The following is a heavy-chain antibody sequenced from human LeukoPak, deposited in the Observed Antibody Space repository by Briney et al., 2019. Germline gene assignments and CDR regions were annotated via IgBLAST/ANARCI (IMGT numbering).Heavy chain of an antibody. CDR1: GFTFRSYA. CDR2: ISGSGDRT. CDR3: ARVPDCSGGSCYPRYFDF. D-gene: IGHD2-15*01. Sequence: GGSLRLSCAASGFTFRSYAMSWVRQAPGKGLEWVSNISGSGDRTDYADSVKGRFTMSRDNSKNTLYLQMNSLRAEDTAVYYCARVPDCSGGSCYPRYFDFWGQGTLVTVSS. V-gene: IGHV3-23*01. J-gene: IGHJ4*02.